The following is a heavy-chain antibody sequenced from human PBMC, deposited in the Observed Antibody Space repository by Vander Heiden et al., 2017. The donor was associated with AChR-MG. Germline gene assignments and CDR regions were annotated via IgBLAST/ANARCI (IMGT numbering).Heavy chain of an antibody. CDR3: ARGGDRWEWLLNWFDP. J-gene: IGHJ5*02. CDR1: GYTFTSYY. D-gene: IGHD3-3*01. V-gene: IGHV1-46*03. Sequence: QVQLVQSGAEVKKPGASVKVSCKASGYTFTSYYMHWVRQAPGQGLEWMGIINTSGGSTRYAQKFQGRVTMTRDTSTSTGYMELSSMRSEETAVYYCARGGDRWEWLLNWFDPWGQGTLVTVSS. CDR2: INTSGGST.